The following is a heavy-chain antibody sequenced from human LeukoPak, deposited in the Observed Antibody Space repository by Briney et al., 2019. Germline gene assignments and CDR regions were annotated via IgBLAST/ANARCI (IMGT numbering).Heavy chain of an antibody. V-gene: IGHV3-30*02. CDR3: AKDWAYSGNYYYFDH. CDR1: GFTFSNFG. J-gene: IGHJ4*02. D-gene: IGHD1-26*01. Sequence: PGGSLRLSCAASGFTFSNFGMHWVRQAPGKGLEWVAFIRYDGTNKYYADSVEGRFTISRDNSKNTLFLQMSGLGADDTAVYYCAKDWAYSGNYYYFDHWGQGTLVTVSS. CDR2: IRYDGTNK.